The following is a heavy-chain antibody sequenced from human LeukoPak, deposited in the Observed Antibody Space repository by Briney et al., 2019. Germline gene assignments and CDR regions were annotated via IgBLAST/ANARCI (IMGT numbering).Heavy chain of an antibody. V-gene: IGHV1-69*13. CDR3: ARESRYSSSWHFDY. J-gene: IGHJ4*02. Sequence: GASVKVSCKASGYTFTSYDINWVRQATGQGLEWMGGIIPIFGTANYAQKFQGRVTITADESTSTAYMELSSLRSEDTAVYYCARESRYSSSWHFDYWGQGTLVTVSS. CDR1: GYTFTSYD. CDR2: IIPIFGTA. D-gene: IGHD6-13*01.